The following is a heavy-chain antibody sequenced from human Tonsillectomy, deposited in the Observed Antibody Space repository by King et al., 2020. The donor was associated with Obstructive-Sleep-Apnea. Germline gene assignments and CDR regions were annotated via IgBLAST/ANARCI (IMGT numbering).Heavy chain of an antibody. CDR2: VSTDGRRQ. J-gene: IGHJ4*02. V-gene: IGHV3-30*14. CDR1: VFTFSNFE. CDR3: ARDFDY. Sequence: VQLVESGGDVVRPGTSLTLSCIASVFTFSNFEIHWVREAPGKGLEGVTLVSTDGRRQYYEDSGKGRFTISRDNSKNTVYLQMNNLRPDDTAMYYCARDFDYWGQGTLVTVSP.